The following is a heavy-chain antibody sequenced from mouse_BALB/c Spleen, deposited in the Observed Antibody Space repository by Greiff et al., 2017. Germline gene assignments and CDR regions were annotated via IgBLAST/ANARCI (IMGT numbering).Heavy chain of an antibody. Sequence: EVKLMESGGGLVKPGGSLKLSCAASGFTFSSFGMHWVRQAPEKGLEWVAYISSGSSTIYYADTVKGRFTISRDNPKNTLFLQMTSLRSEDTAMYYCASPITTAPYYAMDYWGQGTSVTVSS. D-gene: IGHD1-2*01. CDR2: ISSGSSTI. J-gene: IGHJ4*01. CDR1: GFTFSSFG. CDR3: ASPITTAPYYAMDY. V-gene: IGHV5-17*02.